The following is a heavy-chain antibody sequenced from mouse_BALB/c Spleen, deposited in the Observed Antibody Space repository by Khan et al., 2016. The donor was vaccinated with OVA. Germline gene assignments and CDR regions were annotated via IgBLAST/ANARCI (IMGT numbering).Heavy chain of an antibody. CDR1: GFSLTDYG. V-gene: IGHV2-4-1*01. J-gene: IGHJ4*01. Sequence: QVQLKESGPGLVEPSQSLSINCTVSGFSLTDYGVHWVRQSPGKGLEWLGMIWSGGSTDYNAAFISRLSIRKDNSKSQVFFKVNSLKADDTAIYYCARSSLLAMDYWGQGTSVNVSS. CDR3: ARSSLLAMDY. CDR2: IWSGGST.